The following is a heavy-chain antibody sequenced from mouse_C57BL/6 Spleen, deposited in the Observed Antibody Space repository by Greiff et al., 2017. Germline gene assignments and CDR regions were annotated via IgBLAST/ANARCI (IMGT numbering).Heavy chain of an antibody. D-gene: IGHD2-3*01. CDR2: ISYDGSN. J-gene: IGHJ4*01. CDR3: AREGPYDQGAMDD. Sequence: EVKLVESGPGLVKPSQSLSLTCSVTGYSITSGYYWNWIRQFPGNKLEWMGYISYDGSNNYNPSLKNRISITRDTSKNQFFLKLNSVTTEDTATYYCAREGPYDQGAMDDWGQGTSVTVSS. V-gene: IGHV3-6*01. CDR1: GYSITSGYY.